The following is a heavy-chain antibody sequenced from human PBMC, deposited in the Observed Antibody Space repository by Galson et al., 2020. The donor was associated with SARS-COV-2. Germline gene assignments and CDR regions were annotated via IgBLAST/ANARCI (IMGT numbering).Heavy chain of an antibody. CDR3: AKWGMDYGDYLYWYFDL. D-gene: IGHD4-17*01. V-gene: IGHV3-23*01. J-gene: IGHJ2*01. Sequence: GESLKISCAASGFTFSSYAMSWVRQAPGKGLEWVSAISGSGGSTYYADSVKGRFTISRDNSKNTLYLQMNSLRAEDTAVYYCAKWGMDYGDYLYWYFDLWGRGTLVTVSS. CDR2: ISGSGGST. CDR1: GFTFSSYA.